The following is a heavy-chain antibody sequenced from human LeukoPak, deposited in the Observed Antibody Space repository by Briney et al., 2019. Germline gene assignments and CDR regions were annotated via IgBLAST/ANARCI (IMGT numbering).Heavy chain of an antibody. CDR1: GYTFTSYG. V-gene: IGHV1-18*01. CDR3: ARDLRAKLYYGSGSSDY. D-gene: IGHD3-10*01. Sequence: ASVKVSCKASGYTFTSYGISWVRQAPGQGLEWMGWISAYNGNTNYAQKLQGRVTMTTDTSTSTAYMELRSLRSDDTAVYYCARDLRAKLYYGSGSSDYWGQGTLVTVSS. J-gene: IGHJ4*02. CDR2: ISAYNGNT.